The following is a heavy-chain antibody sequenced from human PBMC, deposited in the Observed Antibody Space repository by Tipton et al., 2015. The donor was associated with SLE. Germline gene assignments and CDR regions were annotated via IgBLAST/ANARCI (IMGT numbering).Heavy chain of an antibody. Sequence: TLSLTCTVSGGSIRSSSYYWGWIRQPPGKGLECIGYIYYSGNTHYSPSLKSRVTMSVDTSKNQFSLKLSSVTAADTAVYYCARNHYHISTGYSDAFDIWGQGTMVTVSS. V-gene: IGHV4-31*03. J-gene: IGHJ3*02. D-gene: IGHD3-9*01. CDR3: ARNHYHISTGYSDAFDI. CDR1: GGSIRSSSYY. CDR2: IYYSGNT.